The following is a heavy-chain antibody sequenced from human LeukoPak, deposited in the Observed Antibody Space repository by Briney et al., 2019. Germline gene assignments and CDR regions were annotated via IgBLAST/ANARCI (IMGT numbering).Heavy chain of an antibody. V-gene: IGHV3-48*03. CDR3: ARDLGYYGSGDEDY. CDR1: GFTFSSYE. Sequence: GGSLRLSCAASGFTFSSYEMNWVRQAPGKGLEWVSYISSSGSTIYYADSVKGRFTISRDNAKNPLYLQMNSLRAEDTAVYYCARDLGYYGSGDEDYWGQGTLVTVSS. CDR2: ISSSGSTI. J-gene: IGHJ4*02. D-gene: IGHD3-10*01.